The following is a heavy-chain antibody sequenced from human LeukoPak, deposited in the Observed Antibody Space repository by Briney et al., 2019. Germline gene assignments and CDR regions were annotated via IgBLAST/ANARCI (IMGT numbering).Heavy chain of an antibody. V-gene: IGHV3-30*18. CDR1: GFTFSRYG. CDR3: AKDRDTYGSIYYFDD. D-gene: IGHD5-18*01. CDR2: ISYDGKDK. J-gene: IGHJ4*02. Sequence: PGRSLRLSCAASGFTFSRYGMHWVRQAPGKGLEWVAVISYDGKDKHYADSVKGRSTISRDNSKNTLYLQMNSLRAEDTAVYYCAKDRDTYGSIYYFDDWGQGTLVTVSS.